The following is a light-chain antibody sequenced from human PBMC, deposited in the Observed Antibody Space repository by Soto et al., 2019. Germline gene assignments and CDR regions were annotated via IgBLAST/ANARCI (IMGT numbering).Light chain of an antibody. J-gene: IGKJ5*01. V-gene: IGKV3-15*01. CDR1: QSVSSS. CDR2: GAS. CDR3: QQHNDWPT. Sequence: EMVMTQSPAALSVTPGERATLSCRASQSVSSSLAWYQQRPGQAPRLLIYGASTRATGIPARFSGSGSGTEFTLTISGLQSEDFAIYYCQQHNDWPTFGQGTRLEI.